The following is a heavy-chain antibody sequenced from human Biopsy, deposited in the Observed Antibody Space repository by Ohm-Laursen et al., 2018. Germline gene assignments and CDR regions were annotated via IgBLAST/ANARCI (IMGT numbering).Heavy chain of an antibody. CDR1: GGSFTGHY. J-gene: IGHJ5*02. CDR3: ARGTNYYGSGRNRHWFDP. D-gene: IGHD3-10*01. Sequence: GTLSLTCAVSGGSFTGHYWTWIRQPPGKGPEWIGEINDSGRTNYNPSLRSRVTFSVDTSENQFSLKLSSVTAADTAVYYCARGTNYYGSGRNRHWFDPWGQGTQVTVSS. V-gene: IGHV4-34*01. CDR2: INDSGRT.